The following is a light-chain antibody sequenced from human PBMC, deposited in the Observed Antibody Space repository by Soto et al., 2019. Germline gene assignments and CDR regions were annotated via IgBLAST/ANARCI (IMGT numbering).Light chain of an antibody. CDR3: QHLNSYPYT. J-gene: IGKJ2*01. CDR2: GAS. Sequence: DIQLTQSPSFLSAAVGDRVTITCRASQDITNFLAWYQQKPGKAPELLIYGASTLHSGVPARFSGSGSGTEFTLTLSSLQPEDFATYHCQHLNSYPYTFGQGTKLEIK. CDR1: QDITNF. V-gene: IGKV1-9*01.